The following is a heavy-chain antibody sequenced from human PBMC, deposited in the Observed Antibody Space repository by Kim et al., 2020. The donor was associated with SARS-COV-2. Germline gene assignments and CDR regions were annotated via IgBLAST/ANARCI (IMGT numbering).Heavy chain of an antibody. CDR3: AKVVWGAKAGTNY. J-gene: IGHJ4*02. D-gene: IGHD6-13*01. Sequence: ADSVKGRFTISRDDYANTLYLQMSRLRVEDTAVYYCAKVVWGAKAGTNYWGQGILVTVSS. V-gene: IGHV3-23*01.